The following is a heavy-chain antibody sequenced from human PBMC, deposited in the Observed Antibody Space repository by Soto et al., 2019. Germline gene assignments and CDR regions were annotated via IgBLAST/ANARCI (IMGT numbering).Heavy chain of an antibody. V-gene: IGHV3-30-3*01. CDR1: GFTFGSYA. Sequence: GGSLRLSCAASGFTFGSYAMHWVRQAPGKGLEWVAVISYDGSNKYYADSVKGRFTISRDNSKNTLYLQMNSLRAEDTAVYYCARENDSSGYYYDYWGQGTLVTVSS. CDR3: ARENDSSGYYYDY. CDR2: ISYDGSNK. D-gene: IGHD3-22*01. J-gene: IGHJ4*02.